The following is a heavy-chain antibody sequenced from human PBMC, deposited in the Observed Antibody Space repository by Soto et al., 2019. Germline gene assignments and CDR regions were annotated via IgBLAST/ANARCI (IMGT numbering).Heavy chain of an antibody. Sequence: LSLTCAVYGGSFSGYYWSWIRQTPGKGLEWIGEINHSGSTNYNPSLKSRVTISVDTYKNQFSLKMSSVTAADTAVYYCARGVVMEAAAQGNWCDPWGQGSLVTVSS. D-gene: IGHD6-13*01. V-gene: IGHV4-34*01. CDR3: ARGVVMEAAAQGNWCDP. CDR2: INHSGST. J-gene: IGHJ5*02. CDR1: GGSFSGYY.